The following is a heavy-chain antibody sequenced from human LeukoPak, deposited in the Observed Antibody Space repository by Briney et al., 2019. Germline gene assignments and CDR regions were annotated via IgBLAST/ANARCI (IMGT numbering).Heavy chain of an antibody. CDR1: DYTFTSYG. Sequence: GASVKVSCKASDYTFTSYGISWVRQAPGQGLEWMGIINPSGGSTSYAQKFQGRVTMTRDMSTSTDYMELSSLRSEDTAVYYCARDNSVEDTAWWFDPWGQGTLVTVSS. CDR2: INPSGGST. D-gene: IGHD4-23*01. V-gene: IGHV1-46*01. CDR3: ARDNSVEDTAWWFDP. J-gene: IGHJ5*02.